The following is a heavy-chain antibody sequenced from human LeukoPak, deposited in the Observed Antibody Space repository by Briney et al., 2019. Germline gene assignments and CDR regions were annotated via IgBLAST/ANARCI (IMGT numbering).Heavy chain of an antibody. Sequence: GGSLRLSCAASGFTFSSYAMSWVRRAPGKGLEWVSAISCSGGSTYYADSVKGRFTISRDNSKNTLYLQMNSLRAEDTAVYYCAKEKAIAVAGTDYWGQGTLVTVSS. J-gene: IGHJ4*02. CDR1: GFTFSSYA. CDR3: AKEKAIAVAGTDY. D-gene: IGHD6-19*01. V-gene: IGHV3-23*01. CDR2: ISCSGGST.